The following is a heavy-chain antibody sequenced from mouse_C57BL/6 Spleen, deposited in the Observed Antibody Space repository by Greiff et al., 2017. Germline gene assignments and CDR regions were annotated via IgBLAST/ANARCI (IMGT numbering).Heavy chain of an antibody. CDR2: IDPSDSTT. V-gene: IGHV1-50*01. J-gene: IGHJ3*01. D-gene: IGHD2-5*01. Sequence: VQLQQPGAELVKPGASVKMSCKASGYTFTSYWMQWVKQRPGQGLEWIGEIDPSDSTTNYNQKFKGKATLSVDSSSSTAYMQHSSLTYEDSRVYYCERYSNYPSYWGQGTLVTVSA. CDR1: GYTFTSYW. CDR3: ERYSNYPSY.